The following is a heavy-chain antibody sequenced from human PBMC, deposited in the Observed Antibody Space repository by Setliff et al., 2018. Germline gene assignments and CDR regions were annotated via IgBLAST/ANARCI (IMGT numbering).Heavy chain of an antibody. CDR3: ARRGGTAGARAFDI. D-gene: IGHD2-8*02. Sequence: GGSLRLSCAASGFTFSSYAMSWVRQAPGKEPEWVSTITDSGRTTYYGPSLRGRFTISRDNSRNTLYLQVNSLRAEDAAIYYCARRGGTAGARAFDIWGQGTMVTVSS. CDR1: GFTFSSYA. J-gene: IGHJ3*02. V-gene: IGHV3-23*01. CDR2: ITDSGRTT.